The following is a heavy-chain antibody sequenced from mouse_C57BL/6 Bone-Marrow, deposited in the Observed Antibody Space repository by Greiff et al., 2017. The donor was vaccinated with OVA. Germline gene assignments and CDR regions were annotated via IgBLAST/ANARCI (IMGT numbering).Heavy chain of an antibody. CDR2: IDPSDSET. Sequence: QVQLQQPGAELVRPGSSVKLSCKASGYTFTSYWMHWVKQRPIQGLEWIGNIDPSDSETHYNQKFKDKATLTVDKSSSTAYMHLSSLTSEDSAVYYCARGEGYYFDYWGQGTTLTVSS. CDR1: GYTFTSYW. V-gene: IGHV1-52*01. CDR3: ARGEGYYFDY. J-gene: IGHJ2*01.